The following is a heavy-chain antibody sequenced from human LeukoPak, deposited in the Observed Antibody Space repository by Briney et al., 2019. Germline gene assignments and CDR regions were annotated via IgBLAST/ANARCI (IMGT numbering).Heavy chain of an antibody. D-gene: IGHD5-18*01. Sequence: PSETLSLTCAVPGGSISSSNWWSWVRQPPGKGLEWIGEIYHSGSTNYNPSLKSRVTISVDTSKNLFSLKLSSLTAADTAVYYCAREGGYSYGDDPLHFDYWGQGILVTVSS. J-gene: IGHJ4*02. CDR1: GGSISSSNW. CDR3: AREGGYSYGDDPLHFDY. CDR2: IYHSGST. V-gene: IGHV4-4*02.